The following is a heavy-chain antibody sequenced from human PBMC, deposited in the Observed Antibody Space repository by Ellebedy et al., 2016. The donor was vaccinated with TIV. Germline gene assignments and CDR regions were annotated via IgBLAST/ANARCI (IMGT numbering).Heavy chain of an antibody. Sequence: GESLKISXQASGFTFSDFWMHWVRQGPGKGLVWVSRIDNSGTSTSYVDSVKGRFTISRDNSKTTLYLEMSSLRAEDTAVYHCVKKSGGSYWPEYFHHWGQGTTVIVSS. CDR3: VKKSGGSYWPEYFHH. D-gene: IGHD3-16*01. CDR1: GFTFSDFW. J-gene: IGHJ1*01. V-gene: IGHV3-74*01. CDR2: IDNSGTST.